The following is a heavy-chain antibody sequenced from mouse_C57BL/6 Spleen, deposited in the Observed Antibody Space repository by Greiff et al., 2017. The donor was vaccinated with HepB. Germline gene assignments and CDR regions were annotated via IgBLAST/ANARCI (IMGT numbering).Heavy chain of an antibody. CDR2: ILTGSGST. CDR1: GYTFTGYW. D-gene: IGHD2-1*01. Sequence: QVQLQQSGAELMKPGASVKLSCKATGYTFTGYWIEWVKQRPGHGLEWIGEILTGSGSTNYNEKFKGKATFTADTSSNTAYMQLSSLTTEDSAIYYCASHLLSGAMDYWGQGTSVTVSS. V-gene: IGHV1-9*01. J-gene: IGHJ4*01. CDR3: ASHLLSGAMDY.